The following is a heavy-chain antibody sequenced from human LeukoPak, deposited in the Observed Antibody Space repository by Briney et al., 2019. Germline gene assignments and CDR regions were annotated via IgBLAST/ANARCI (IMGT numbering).Heavy chain of an antibody. J-gene: IGHJ4*02. CDR1: GYTFSSNA. CDR2: IDTNTGNP. V-gene: IGHV7-4-1*02. D-gene: IGHD3-22*01. Sequence: ASVKVSCKASGYTFSSNAINWVRQAPGQGLEWMGWIDTNTGNPTYAQGFTGQFVFSLDTSVSTAYLQISSLKAEDTAEYFCARGYDSSGYFSYWGQGTLVTVSS. CDR3: ARGYDSSGYFSY.